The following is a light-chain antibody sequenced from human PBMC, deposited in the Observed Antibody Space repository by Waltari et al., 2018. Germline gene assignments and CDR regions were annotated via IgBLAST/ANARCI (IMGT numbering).Light chain of an antibody. Sequence: QSALTQPASVSGSPGQSITISCTGTSRDFGSYNLVSWYQQHPGKAPKLMIYEVSKRPSGVSNRFSGSKSGNTTSLTISGLQAEDEADYYCCSYAGSDVVFGGGTKLTVL. V-gene: IGLV2-23*02. CDR1: SRDFGSYNL. CDR3: CSYAGSDVV. CDR2: EVS. J-gene: IGLJ2*01.